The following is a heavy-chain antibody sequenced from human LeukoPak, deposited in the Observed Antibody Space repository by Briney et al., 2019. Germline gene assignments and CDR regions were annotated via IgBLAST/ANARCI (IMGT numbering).Heavy chain of an antibody. CDR2: IYPGDSDT. D-gene: IGHD3-22*01. CDR1: GYSFTSHW. Sequence: GESLKISCKGSGYSFTSHWIGWVRQMPGKGLEWMGIIYPGDSDTRYGPSFQGQVTISADKSISTAYLQRSSLKASDTAIYYCARQADSRYYFDLWGQGTLVTVSS. V-gene: IGHV5-51*01. CDR3: ARQADSRYYFDL. J-gene: IGHJ4*02.